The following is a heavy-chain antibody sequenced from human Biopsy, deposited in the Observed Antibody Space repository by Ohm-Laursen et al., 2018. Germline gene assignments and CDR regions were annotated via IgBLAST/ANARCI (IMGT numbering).Heavy chain of an antibody. Sequence: GASVKVSCKAPGGTFSNYGVNWVRQAPGQGLEWLGGNIPILGTGNYAQKFQDRVTVAADTSTSTATMELRSLRSDDTAVYYCAADINAWNVNYWGQGTQVIVSS. D-gene: IGHD1-1*01. CDR3: AADINAWNVNY. J-gene: IGHJ4*02. CDR2: NIPILGTG. CDR1: GGTFSNYG. V-gene: IGHV1-69*06.